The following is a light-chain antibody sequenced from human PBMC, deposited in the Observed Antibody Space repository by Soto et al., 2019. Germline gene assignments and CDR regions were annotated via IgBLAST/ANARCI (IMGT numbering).Light chain of an antibody. V-gene: IGKV3-20*01. CDR3: QQYGKSPRFFT. CDR2: DAS. CDR1: QSVSSTY. J-gene: IGKJ3*01. Sequence: EIVLTQSPGTLSWSPGKRATLSCRASQSVSSTYLAWYQQKPGQAPRLLIYDASSRATGIPDKFIGSGSGSDFSLTISRLEPEDSVMYYCQQYGKSPRFFTFGPGTKVDIK.